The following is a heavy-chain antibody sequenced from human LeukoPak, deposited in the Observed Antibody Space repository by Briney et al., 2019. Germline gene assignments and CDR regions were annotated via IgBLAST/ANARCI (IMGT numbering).Heavy chain of an antibody. V-gene: IGHV4-30-4*01. CDR2: IYYSGST. CDR3: ARVGVGGGPVDIDYGMDV. Sequence: NTSETLSLTCTVSGGSISSGDYYWSWIRQPPGKGLEWIGYIYYSGSTYYNPSLKSRVTISVDTSKNQFSLKLSSVTAADTAVYYCARVGVGGGPVDIDYGMDVWGQGTTVTVSS. CDR1: GGSISSGDYY. D-gene: IGHD2-21*01. J-gene: IGHJ6*02.